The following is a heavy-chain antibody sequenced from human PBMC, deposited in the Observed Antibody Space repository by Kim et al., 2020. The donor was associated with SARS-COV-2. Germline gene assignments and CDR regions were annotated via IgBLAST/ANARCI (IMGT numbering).Heavy chain of an antibody. CDR1: GFTFSTYW. CDR3: ARHRGSSSGFVDY. Sequence: GGSLRLSCAASGFTFSTYWMSWVRQAPGKGLELVANIKQDGSEKYYVDSVKGRFTISRDNAKNSLYLQMNNLRAEDTAVYYCARHRGSSSGFVDYWGQGTLVTVSS. D-gene: IGHD6-6*01. V-gene: IGHV3-7*01. CDR2: IKQDGSEK. J-gene: IGHJ4*02.